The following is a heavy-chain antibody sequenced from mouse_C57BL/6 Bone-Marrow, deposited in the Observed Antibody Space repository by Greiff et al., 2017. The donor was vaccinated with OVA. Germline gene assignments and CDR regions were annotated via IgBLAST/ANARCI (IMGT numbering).Heavy chain of an antibody. V-gene: IGHV1-80*01. Sequence: QVQLKESGAELVKPGASVKISCKASGYAFSSYWMNWVKQRPGKGLEWIGQIYPGDGDTNYNGKFKGKATLTADKSSSTAYMRLSSLTSEDSAVYFCARRDYDGRGSYFDYWGQGTTLTVSS. CDR3: ARRDYDGRGSYFDY. J-gene: IGHJ2*01. D-gene: IGHD2-4*01. CDR2: IYPGDGDT. CDR1: GYAFSSYW.